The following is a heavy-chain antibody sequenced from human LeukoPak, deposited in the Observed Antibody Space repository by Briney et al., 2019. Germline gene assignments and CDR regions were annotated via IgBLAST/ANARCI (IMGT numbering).Heavy chain of an antibody. J-gene: IGHJ4*02. Sequence: PSETLSLTCTVSGGSISSYYWSWFRQPPGKGLEWIGYIYYSGTTDYNPSLKSRVTISVDTSKNQFSLKLSSVTAADTAVYYCAREVITMVRGVIPYYFDYWGQGTLVTVSS. CDR2: IYYSGTT. CDR1: GGSISSYY. CDR3: AREVITMVRGVIPYYFDY. V-gene: IGHV4-59*01. D-gene: IGHD3-10*01.